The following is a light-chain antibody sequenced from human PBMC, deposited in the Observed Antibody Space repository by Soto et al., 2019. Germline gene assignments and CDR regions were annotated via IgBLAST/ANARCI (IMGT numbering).Light chain of an antibody. CDR2: EVN. V-gene: IGLV2-8*01. J-gene: IGLJ2*01. CDR3: SSYAGSDNVI. CDR1: SSDVGNYNY. Sequence: QSVLTQPPSASGSPGQSVTISCTGTSSDVGNYNYVSWYQQHPGKAPKLMIHEVNQRPSGVPDRFSGSKSGNTASLTISGLQTEDEADYYCSSYAGSDNVIFGGGTQLTVL.